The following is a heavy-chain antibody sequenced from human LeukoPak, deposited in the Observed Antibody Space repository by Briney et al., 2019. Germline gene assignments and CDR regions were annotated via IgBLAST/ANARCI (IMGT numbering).Heavy chain of an antibody. Sequence: GGSLRLSCAASGFTFSSYAMSWVRQAPGKGLEWVSAISGSGGSTYYADSVKGRFTIFRDNSKNTLYLQMNSLRAEDTAVYYCAKATTVATIGYWGQGTLVTVSS. V-gene: IGHV3-23*01. D-gene: IGHD4-17*01. J-gene: IGHJ4*02. CDR2: ISGSGGST. CDR1: GFTFSSYA. CDR3: AKATTVATIGY.